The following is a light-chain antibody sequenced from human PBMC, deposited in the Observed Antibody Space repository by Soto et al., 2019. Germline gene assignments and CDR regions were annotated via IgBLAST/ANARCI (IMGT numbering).Light chain of an antibody. J-gene: IGKJ4*01. V-gene: IGKV3-20*01. Sequence: EVVLTQSPGTVSLSPGESATLSCRASQSVSSNYLAWYQQKPGQAPRLLIYGVSTRATGIPDRFSGSGSGTDYSLTISRLEPEDFALYYCQQYFTSPLTFGGGTKVDIK. CDR2: GVS. CDR3: QQYFTSPLT. CDR1: QSVSSNY.